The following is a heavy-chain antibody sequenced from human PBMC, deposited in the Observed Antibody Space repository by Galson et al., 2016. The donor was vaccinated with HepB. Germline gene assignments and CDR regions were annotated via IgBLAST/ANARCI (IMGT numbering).Heavy chain of an antibody. J-gene: IGHJ6*04. Sequence: SVKVSCKASGGTFSSSAISWVRQAPGQGLEWMGGTVPIFGSVSYAQRFQGRVTITADASTSTAYMELSSLSYEDTAVYYCAKGVKMRVLGLYYYYGMDDWGKGTTVTVSS. V-gene: IGHV1-69*13. D-gene: IGHD7-27*01. CDR1: GGTFSSSA. CDR2: TVPIFGSV. CDR3: AKGVKMRVLGLYYYYGMDD.